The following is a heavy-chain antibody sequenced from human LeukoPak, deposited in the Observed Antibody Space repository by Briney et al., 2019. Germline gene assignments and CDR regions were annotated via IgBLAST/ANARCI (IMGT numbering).Heavy chain of an antibody. CDR2: INPSGGST. CDR1: GYTFTSYY. Sequence: ASVKVSCKASGYTFTSYYMHWVRQAPGQGLEWMGIINPSGGSTSYAQKFQGRVTMTRDTSTSTVYMELSSLRSEDTAVYYCARDCGHCSGWPYFDYWGQGTLVTVSS. V-gene: IGHV1-46*01. D-gene: IGHD6-19*01. CDR3: ARDCGHCSGWPYFDY. J-gene: IGHJ4*02.